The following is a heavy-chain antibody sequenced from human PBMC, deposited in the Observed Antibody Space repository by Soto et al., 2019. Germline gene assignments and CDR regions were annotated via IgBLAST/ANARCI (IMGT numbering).Heavy chain of an antibody. Sequence: SETLSLTCTVSGGSISSGAYSWSWIRQPPGKGLEWIGYIYHSGSTYYIPSLRSRVTISVDTSNNQFSLKLSSVTAADTAVYYCARHSYDILTGYYAFDYWGQGTLVTVSS. CDR2: IYHSGST. V-gene: IGHV4-30-2*03. CDR1: GGSISSGAYS. CDR3: ARHSYDILTGYYAFDY. D-gene: IGHD3-9*01. J-gene: IGHJ4*02.